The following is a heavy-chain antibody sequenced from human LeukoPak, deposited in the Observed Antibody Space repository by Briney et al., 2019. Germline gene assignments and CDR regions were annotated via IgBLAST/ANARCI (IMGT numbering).Heavy chain of an antibody. CDR3: AKLSSSDTYGMGV. V-gene: IGHV3-30*18. D-gene: IGHD6-6*01. Sequence: GGSLRLSCAASGFTFSSYGMHWVRQAPGKGLEWVAVISYDGSNKYYADSVKGRFTISRDNSKNTLYLQMNSLRAEDTAVYYCAKLSSSDTYGMGVWGQGATVTVSS. CDR2: ISYDGSNK. J-gene: IGHJ6*02. CDR1: GFTFSSYG.